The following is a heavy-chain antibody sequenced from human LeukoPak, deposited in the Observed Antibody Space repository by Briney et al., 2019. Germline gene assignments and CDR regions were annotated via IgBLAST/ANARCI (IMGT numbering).Heavy chain of an antibody. CDR3: ARDSSSSFDY. V-gene: IGHV3-23*01. CDR1: GFTFSSYA. D-gene: IGHD6-6*01. J-gene: IGHJ4*02. Sequence: RSGGSLRLSCAASGFTFSSYAMSWVRQAPGKGLEWVSAISGSGGSTYYADSVKGRFTISRDNAKNTLYLQLNSLRAEDTAVYYCARDSSSSFDYWGQGTLVTVSS. CDR2: ISGSGGST.